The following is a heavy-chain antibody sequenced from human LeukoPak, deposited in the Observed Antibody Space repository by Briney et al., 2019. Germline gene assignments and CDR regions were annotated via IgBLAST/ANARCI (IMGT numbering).Heavy chain of an antibody. Sequence: SETLSLTCTVSGGSISSGSYYWSWIGQPAGKGLEWIGRIYTSGSTNYNPSLKSRVTISVDTSKNQFSLKLSSVTAADTAVYYCAGAHCGGDCYSGRAFDIWGQGTMVTVSS. J-gene: IGHJ3*02. V-gene: IGHV4-61*02. CDR3: AGAHCGGDCYSGRAFDI. D-gene: IGHD2-21*02. CDR2: IYTSGST. CDR1: GGSISSGSYY.